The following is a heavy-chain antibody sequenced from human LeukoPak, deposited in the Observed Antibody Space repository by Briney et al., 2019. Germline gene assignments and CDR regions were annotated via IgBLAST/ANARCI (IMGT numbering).Heavy chain of an antibody. J-gene: IGHJ4*02. Sequence: SETLSLTCAVYGGSFSDYYWSWIRQSPGKGLEWIGEINHSGSTSYNPSLKSRVTISLDTSENQFSLKMTSVTAADTAVYYCARGARSSSWYVPYYFDYWGQGTLVTVSS. CDR1: GGSFSDYY. CDR2: INHSGST. D-gene: IGHD6-13*01. CDR3: ARGARSSSWYVPYYFDY. V-gene: IGHV4-34*01.